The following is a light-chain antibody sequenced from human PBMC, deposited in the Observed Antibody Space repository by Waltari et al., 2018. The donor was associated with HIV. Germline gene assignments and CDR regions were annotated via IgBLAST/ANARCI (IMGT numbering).Light chain of an antibody. CDR2: DTS. Sequence: QGVVTQEPSLTVSPEGTVTLTCASSSGPVTSDPYPSWVQQKPGQVPTTLIFDTSDRHSSTPARFSGSLLGGKAALTLSGAQPDDEADYYCLLSFRGPRLFGGGTRLTVL. J-gene: IGLJ2*01. CDR1: SGPVTSDPY. CDR3: LLSFRGPRL. V-gene: IGLV7-46*01.